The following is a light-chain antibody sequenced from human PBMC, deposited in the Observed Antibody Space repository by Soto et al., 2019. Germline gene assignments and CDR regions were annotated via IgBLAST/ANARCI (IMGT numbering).Light chain of an antibody. CDR3: QSYDSSLSGSDV. Sequence: QSVLTQPPSVSGAPGQRVTISCPGSSSNIGAGYDVHWYQHLPGTAPKLLIYGNSNRPSGVPDRFSGSKSGTSASLAITGLQAEDEADYYCQSYDSSLSGSDVFGTGTKLTVL. J-gene: IGLJ1*01. CDR2: GNS. V-gene: IGLV1-40*01. CDR1: SSNIGAGYD.